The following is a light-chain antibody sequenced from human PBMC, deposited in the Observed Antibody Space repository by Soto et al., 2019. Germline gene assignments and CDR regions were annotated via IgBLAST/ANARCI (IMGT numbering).Light chain of an antibody. CDR2: GAS. CDR3: QQYASSPPMYT. CDR1: QSVSSSY. J-gene: IGKJ2*01. Sequence: EIVLTQSPGTLSLSPGERATLSCRASQSVSSSYLAWYQQKPGQAPRLLIYGASSRATGIPDRFSGSGSATDFTLTISRLEPQEVAVYYCQQYASSPPMYTFGQGTKLEIK. V-gene: IGKV3-20*01.